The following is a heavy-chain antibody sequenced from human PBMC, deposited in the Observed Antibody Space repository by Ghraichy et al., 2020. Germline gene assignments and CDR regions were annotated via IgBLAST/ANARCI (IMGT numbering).Heavy chain of an antibody. V-gene: IGHV3-21*01. CDR3: ARDREYDFWSGSGYAFDI. Sequence: GGSLRLSCAASGFTFSSYSMNWVRQAPGKGLEWVSLISSSSYIYYADSVKGRFTISRDNAKNSLYLQMNSLRAEDTAVYYCARDREYDFWSGSGYAFDIWGQGTMVIVSS. D-gene: IGHD3-3*01. CDR1: GFTFSSYS. J-gene: IGHJ3*02. CDR2: ISSSSYI.